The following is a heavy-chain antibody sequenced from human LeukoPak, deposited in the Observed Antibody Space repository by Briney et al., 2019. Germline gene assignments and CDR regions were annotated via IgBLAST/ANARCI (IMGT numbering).Heavy chain of an antibody. CDR3: ARGCSSTSCYPYYYGMDV. V-gene: IGHV3-11*01. CDR2: ISSSGSTI. D-gene: IGHD2-2*01. J-gene: IGHJ6*02. Sequence: PGGSLRLSCAASGFTFSDYYMSWIRQAPGKGLEWVSYISSSGSTIYYADSVKGRFTISRDTAKTSLYLQMNSLRAEDTAVHHCARGCSSTSCYPYYYGMDVWGQGTTVTVSS. CDR1: GFTFSDYY.